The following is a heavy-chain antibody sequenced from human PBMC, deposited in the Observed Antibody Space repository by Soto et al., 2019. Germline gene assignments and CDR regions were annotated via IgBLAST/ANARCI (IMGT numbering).Heavy chain of an antibody. V-gene: IGHV1-58*01. CDR3: AAHYYDFWSGYYADGMDV. J-gene: IGHJ6*02. CDR1: GFTFTSSA. Sequence: GASVKVSCKASGFTFTSSAVQWVRQARGQRLEWIGWIVVGSGNTNYAQKFQERVTITRDMSTSTAYMELSSLRSEDTAVYYCAAHYYDFWSGYYADGMDVRGQGTTVTVSS. D-gene: IGHD3-3*01. CDR2: IVVGSGNT.